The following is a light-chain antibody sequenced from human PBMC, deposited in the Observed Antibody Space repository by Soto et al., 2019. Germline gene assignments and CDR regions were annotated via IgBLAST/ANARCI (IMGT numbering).Light chain of an antibody. CDR1: QSVNTH. Sequence: IVMTQSPATMSVSPGESVTLCCTTSQSVNTHVAWYQQKPGQAPRLLRDGASTRATSIPARCSGRGGGTVFTLTVSSVQSEDFAFYYCQQYKNWPLFGQGTRLEIK. J-gene: IGKJ5*01. CDR2: GAS. CDR3: QQYKNWPL. V-gene: IGKV3-15*01.